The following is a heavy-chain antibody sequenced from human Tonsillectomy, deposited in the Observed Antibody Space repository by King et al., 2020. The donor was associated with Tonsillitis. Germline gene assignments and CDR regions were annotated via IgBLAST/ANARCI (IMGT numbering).Heavy chain of an antibody. V-gene: IGHV4-34*01. CDR3: ARGPWHYDFWSGYSY. CDR1: GGSFSGYY. CDR2: ISHSGST. D-gene: IGHD3-3*01. Sequence: VQLQQWGAGLLKPSETLSLTCGVYGGSFSGYYWSWIRQPPGKGLEWIGEISHSGSTSYNPSLKSRVTISVDTSKNQFSLKLSSVTAADTAVYYCARGPWHYDFWSGYSYWGQGTLVTVSS. J-gene: IGHJ4*02.